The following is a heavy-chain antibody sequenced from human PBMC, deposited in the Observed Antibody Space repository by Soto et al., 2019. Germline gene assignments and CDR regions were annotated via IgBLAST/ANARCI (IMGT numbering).Heavy chain of an antibody. CDR3: AREIAVGGTWYFDL. V-gene: IGHV3-13*01. D-gene: IGHD6-19*01. CDR1: GFTFSSHD. CDR2: IDTAGGT. Sequence: PGGSLRLSCAASGFTFSSHDMHWVRQTTGGGLEWVSAIDTAGGTAYAVSVKGRFTVSRENAKNSLYLQMNSLRAGDTAVFYCAREIAVGGTWYFDLWGRGTLVTVSS. J-gene: IGHJ2*01.